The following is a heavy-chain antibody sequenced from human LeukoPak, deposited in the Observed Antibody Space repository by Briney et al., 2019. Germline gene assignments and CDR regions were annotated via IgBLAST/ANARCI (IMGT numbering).Heavy chain of an antibody. CDR3: AKDRARYYYDSSGYYYM. J-gene: IGHJ4*02. CDR2: ISDSGGST. D-gene: IGHD3-22*01. Sequence: GGSLTLSCAASGFTFSSYAMSWVRQPPGKGLEWVSAISDSGGSTYYADSVKGRFTISRDNSKNTLHLQMNSLRAEDTAVYYCAKDRARYYYDSSGYYYMWGQGTLVTVSS. CDR1: GFTFSSYA. V-gene: IGHV3-23*01.